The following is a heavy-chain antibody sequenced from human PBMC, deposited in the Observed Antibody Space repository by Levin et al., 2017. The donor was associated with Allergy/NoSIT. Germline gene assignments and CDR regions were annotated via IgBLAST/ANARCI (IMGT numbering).Heavy chain of an antibody. CDR3: AGGFRAGY. Sequence: PGGSLRLSCTASGFTFSSYWINWVRQAPGKGLEWVGNINEDGTEKIYVDSVRGRFTISRDNAKNSLYLEMNSLGAEDTAVYYCAGGFRAGYWGQGTLVTVSS. V-gene: IGHV3-7*04. CDR1: GFTFSSYW. J-gene: IGHJ4*02. D-gene: IGHD6-25*01. CDR2: INEDGTEK.